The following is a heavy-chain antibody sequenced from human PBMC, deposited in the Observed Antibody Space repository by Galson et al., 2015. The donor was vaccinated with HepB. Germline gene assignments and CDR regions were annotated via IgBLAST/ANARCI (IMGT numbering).Heavy chain of an antibody. Sequence: SLRLSCAASGFTFSSYAMHWVRQAPGKGLEWVAVISYDGSNKYYADSVKGRFTISRDNSKNTLYLQMNSLRAEDTAVYYCARGRYYYDSSGYYPDANAFDIWGQGTMVTVSS. J-gene: IGHJ3*02. V-gene: IGHV3-30*04. CDR1: GFTFSSYA. CDR2: ISYDGSNK. CDR3: ARGRYYYDSSGYYPDANAFDI. D-gene: IGHD3-22*01.